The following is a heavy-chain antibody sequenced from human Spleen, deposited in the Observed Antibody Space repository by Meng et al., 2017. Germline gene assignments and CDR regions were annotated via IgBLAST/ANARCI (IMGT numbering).Heavy chain of an antibody. V-gene: IGHV3-21*06. Sequence: GESLKISCAASGFTFSTYNMNWVRQTPGKGLEWVSFISADTSYKYYANSVKGRFTISRDNAKNSLYLQMNSLRAEDTAIYYCATLPTTDYFDYWGQGTLVTVSS. CDR3: ATLPTTDYFDY. CDR2: ISADTSYK. J-gene: IGHJ4*02. D-gene: IGHD1-26*01. CDR1: GFTFSTYN.